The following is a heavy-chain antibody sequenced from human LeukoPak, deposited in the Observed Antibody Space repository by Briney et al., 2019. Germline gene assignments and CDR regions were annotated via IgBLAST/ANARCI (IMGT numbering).Heavy chain of an antibody. J-gene: IGHJ4*02. D-gene: IGHD3-22*01. CDR1: GFTFSSYG. CDR2: IYSGSS. Sequence: GSLRLSCAASGFTFSSYGMSWVRQAPGKGLEWIGSIYSGSSYYNPSLKSRVTISVDTSKNQFSLKLSSVTAADTDVYYCASRYYYDSSDYYYLFDSWGQGTLVTVSS. CDR3: ASRYYYDSSDYYYLFDS. V-gene: IGHV4-38-2*01.